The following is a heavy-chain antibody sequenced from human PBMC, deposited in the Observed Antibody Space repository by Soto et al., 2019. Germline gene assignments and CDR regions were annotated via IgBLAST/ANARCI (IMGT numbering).Heavy chain of an antibody. V-gene: IGHV4-34*01. CDR2: INHSGST. D-gene: IGHD5-18*01. CDR3: ASLDTARIQIAGY. Sequence: SETLSLTCAVYGGSFSGYYWSWIRQPPGKGLEWIGEINHSGSTNYNPSLKSRVTISVDTSKNQFSLKLSSVTAADTAVYYCASLDTARIQIAGYWGQGIQVTV. J-gene: IGHJ4*02. CDR1: GGSFSGYY.